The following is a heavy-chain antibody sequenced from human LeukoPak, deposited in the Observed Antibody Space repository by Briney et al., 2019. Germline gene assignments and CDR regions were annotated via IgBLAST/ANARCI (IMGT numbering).Heavy chain of an antibody. Sequence: GGSLRLSCAVSGLTFRDAWMTRVRQAPGKGLEWVGRIKSLASGGTTDYAAPVKGRFTISRVDSKNTVYLQMNSLKTEDTAVYYCTHDSSGYYSLHSWGQGTLVTVSS. CDR3: THDSSGYYSLHS. CDR2: IKSLASGGTT. V-gene: IGHV3-15*01. J-gene: IGHJ4*02. D-gene: IGHD3-22*01. CDR1: GLTFRDAW.